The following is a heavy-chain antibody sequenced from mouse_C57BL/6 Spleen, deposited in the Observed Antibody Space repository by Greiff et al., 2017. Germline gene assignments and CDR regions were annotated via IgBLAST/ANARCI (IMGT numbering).Heavy chain of an antibody. D-gene: IGHD3-2*02. CDR3: AREAQATGDWFAY. J-gene: IGHJ3*01. Sequence: EVQGVESGGGLVKPGGSLKLSCAASGFTFSSYAMSWVRQTPEKRLEWVATISDGGSYTYYPDNVKGRFPISRDNAKNNLYLQMSHLKSEDTAMYYCAREAQATGDWFAYWGQGTLVTVSA. CDR2: ISDGGSYT. V-gene: IGHV5-4*01. CDR1: GFTFSSYA.